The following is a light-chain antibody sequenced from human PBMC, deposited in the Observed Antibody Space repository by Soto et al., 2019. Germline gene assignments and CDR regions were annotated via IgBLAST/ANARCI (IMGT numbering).Light chain of an antibody. Sequence: QSVLTQPASVSGSPGQSITISCTGTSSDVGGYNYVSWYQQHPGKAPKLIIYEVSNRPSGVSNRFSGSKPGNTASLTISGLQAEDEADYYCNSYTSKSTGVFGTGTKVTVL. CDR3: NSYTSKSTGV. V-gene: IGLV2-14*01. CDR2: EVS. J-gene: IGLJ1*01. CDR1: SSDVGGYNY.